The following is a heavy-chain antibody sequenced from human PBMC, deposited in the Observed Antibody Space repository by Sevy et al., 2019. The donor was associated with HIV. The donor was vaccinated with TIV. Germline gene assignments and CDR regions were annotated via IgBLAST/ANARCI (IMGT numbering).Heavy chain of an antibody. Sequence: GGSLRLSCAASGFTVSSNYMSWVRQAPGKGLEWVSGIYSGGSTYYADSVKGRFTISRDNSKNTLYLQMNSLRAEDTAVYYCARVNCSGGSCYYYYGMDVWGQGTTVTVSS. V-gene: IGHV3-53*01. CDR3: ARVNCSGGSCYYYYGMDV. CDR2: IYSGGST. CDR1: GFTVSSNY. J-gene: IGHJ6*02. D-gene: IGHD2-15*01.